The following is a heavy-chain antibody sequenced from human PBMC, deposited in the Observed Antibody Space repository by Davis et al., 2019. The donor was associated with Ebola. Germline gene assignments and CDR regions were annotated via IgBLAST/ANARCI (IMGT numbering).Heavy chain of an antibody. V-gene: IGHV4-4*07. CDR2: IYPTGTT. Sequence: MPSETLSLTCTVSGASISDYYWNWIRQPAGKGLEWIGHIYPTGTTNYNPSLKSRVTISLDTSKNQLSLKVSSVTAADTAVYYCARTERRLERFDYWGQGTLVTVSS. D-gene: IGHD5-24*01. CDR1: GASISDYY. CDR3: ARTERRLERFDY. J-gene: IGHJ4*02.